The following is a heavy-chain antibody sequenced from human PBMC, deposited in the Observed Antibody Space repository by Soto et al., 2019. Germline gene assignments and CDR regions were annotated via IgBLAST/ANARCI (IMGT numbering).Heavy chain of an antibody. CDR3: ARLDYSNSDFDY. CDR1: GGSISRSSYY. CDR2: IYYSGST. D-gene: IGHD4-4*01. V-gene: IGHV4-31*03. J-gene: IGHJ4*02. Sequence: SETLSLTCTVSGGSISRSSYYWAWIRQHPGKGLEWIGYIYYSGSTYYNPPLKSRVTISVDTSKNQFSLKLSSVTAADTAVYYCARLDYSNSDFDYWGQGTLVTVSS.